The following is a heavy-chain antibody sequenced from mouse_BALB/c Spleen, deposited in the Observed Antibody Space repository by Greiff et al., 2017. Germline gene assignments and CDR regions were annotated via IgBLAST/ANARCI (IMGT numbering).Heavy chain of an antibody. CDR2: ISYSGST. J-gene: IGHJ3*01. Sequence: EVMLVESGPGLVKPSQSLSLTCTVTGYSITSDYAWHWIRQFPGNKLELMGYISYSGSTSYNPSLKSRSSITRDTSKNQFFLQLNSVTTGDTATYYCARGAGTFAYWGQGTLVTVSA. D-gene: IGHD3-3*01. CDR1: GYSITSDYA. CDR3: ARGAGTFAY. V-gene: IGHV3-2*02.